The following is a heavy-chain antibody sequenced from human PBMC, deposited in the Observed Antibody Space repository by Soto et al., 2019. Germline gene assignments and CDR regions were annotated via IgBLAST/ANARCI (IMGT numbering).Heavy chain of an antibody. D-gene: IGHD1-1*01. V-gene: IGHV1-69*02. Sequence: QVQLVQSGAEVKKPGSSVKVSCKASGGTFTVYTFSWVRQAPGQGLEWMGRIIPILGQPNNAQKFQGRFTITADKSTTTVYMELSSLRSDSTAVYYCATSRAGHREPFEIWGQGTMVTVSS. CDR2: IIPILGQP. J-gene: IGHJ3*02. CDR3: ATSRAGHREPFEI. CDR1: GGTFTVYT.